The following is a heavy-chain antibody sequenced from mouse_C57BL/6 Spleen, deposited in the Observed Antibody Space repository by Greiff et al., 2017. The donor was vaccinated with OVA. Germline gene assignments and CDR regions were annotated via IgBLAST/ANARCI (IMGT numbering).Heavy chain of an antibody. CDR3: ARDPLTGTGRGLFDF. D-gene: IGHD4-1*01. Sequence: VQLKESVAELVRPGASVKLSCTASGFNIKNTYMHWVKQRPEPGLEWIGRIDPANGNTKYAPKFQGKATITADPSSHTASLPLSSLTSEDTAIYYCARDPLTGTGRGLFDFWGQGTTLTVSS. CDR2: IDPANGNT. V-gene: IGHV14-3*01. CDR1: GFNIKNTY. J-gene: IGHJ2*01.